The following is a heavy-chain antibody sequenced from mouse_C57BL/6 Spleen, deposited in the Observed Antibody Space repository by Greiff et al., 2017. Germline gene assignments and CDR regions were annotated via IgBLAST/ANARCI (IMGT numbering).Heavy chain of an antibody. CDR2: IDPETGGT. J-gene: IGHJ4*01. CDR3: TRGGALLRTNYYAMDY. D-gene: IGHD1-1*01. Sequence: QVQLQQSGAELVRPGASVTLSCKASGYTFTDYEMHWVKQTPVHGLEWIGAIDPETGGTAYNQKFKGKAILTADKSSSTAYMELRSLTSEDSAVYYCTRGGALLRTNYYAMDYWGQGTSVTVSS. V-gene: IGHV1-15*01. CDR1: GYTFTDYE.